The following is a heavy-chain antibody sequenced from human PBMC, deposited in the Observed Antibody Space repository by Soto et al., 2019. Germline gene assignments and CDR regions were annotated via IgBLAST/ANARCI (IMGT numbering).Heavy chain of an antibody. CDR3: AKILGGYSGYDSYFDY. Sequence: QVQLVESGGGVVQPGRSLRLSCAASGFTFSSYGMHWVRQAPGKGLEWVAVISYDGSNKYYADSVKGRFTISRDNSKNTLCLQMNSLRAEDTAVYYCAKILGGYSGYDSYFDYWGQGTLVTVSS. CDR1: GFTFSSYG. CDR2: ISYDGSNK. J-gene: IGHJ4*02. V-gene: IGHV3-30*18. D-gene: IGHD5-12*01.